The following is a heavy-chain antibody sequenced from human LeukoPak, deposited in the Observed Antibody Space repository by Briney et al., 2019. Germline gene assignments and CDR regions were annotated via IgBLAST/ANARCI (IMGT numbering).Heavy chain of an antibody. Sequence: GSLRLSCAASGFTFSSYAFHWVRQAPGKGLEWVAVVSYEGSSKYYADSVKGRFTISRDDSKNTVYLQMNSLRAEDTAIYYCARDQLAFSGYDTLFDYWGQGTLVTVSS. V-gene: IGHV3-30-3*01. D-gene: IGHD5-12*01. J-gene: IGHJ4*02. CDR2: VSYEGSSK. CDR3: ARDQLAFSGYDTLFDY. CDR1: GFTFSSYA.